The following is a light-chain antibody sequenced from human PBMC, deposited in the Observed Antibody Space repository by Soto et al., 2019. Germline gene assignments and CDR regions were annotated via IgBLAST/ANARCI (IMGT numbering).Light chain of an antibody. J-gene: IGKJ1*01. CDR1: QSVSSDY. V-gene: IGKV3-20*01. CDR3: KQYGRSTWT. Sequence: EIVLTQSPGTLSLSPGERATLSCRASQSVSSDYLAWYQQKPGQAPRVLIYGASSRATGIPDRFSGSGSGTDFTLTIRRLEPEDFAVYYCKQYGRSTWTFGQGTKVDIK. CDR2: GAS.